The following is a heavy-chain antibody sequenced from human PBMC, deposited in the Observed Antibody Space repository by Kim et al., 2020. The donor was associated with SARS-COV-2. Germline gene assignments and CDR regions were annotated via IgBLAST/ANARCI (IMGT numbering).Heavy chain of an antibody. CDR3: AREGRGNWNDVHGMDV. V-gene: IGHV1-69*13. CDR2: IIPIFGTA. CDR1: GGTFSSYA. J-gene: IGHJ6*02. Sequence: SVKVSCKASGGTFSSYAISWVRQAPGQGLEWMGGIIPIFGTANYAQKFQGRVTITADESTSTAYMELSSLRSEDTAVYYCAREGRGNWNDVHGMDVWGQGTTVTVSS. D-gene: IGHD1-1*01.